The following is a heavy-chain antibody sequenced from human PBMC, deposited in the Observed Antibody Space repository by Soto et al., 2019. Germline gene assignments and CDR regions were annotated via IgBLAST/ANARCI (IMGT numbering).Heavy chain of an antibody. J-gene: IGHJ4*02. D-gene: IGHD4-4*01. CDR1: GGSISSYY. CDR3: ARHRAYYSNFGPTLLFDY. Sequence: QVQLQESGPGLVKPSETLSLTCTVSGGSISSYYWSWIRQPPGKGLEWIGYIYYSGSTNYNPSLKSRVTISVDTSKNQFSLKLSSVTAADTAVYYCARHRAYYSNFGPTLLFDYWGQGTLVTVSS. CDR2: IYYSGST. V-gene: IGHV4-59*08.